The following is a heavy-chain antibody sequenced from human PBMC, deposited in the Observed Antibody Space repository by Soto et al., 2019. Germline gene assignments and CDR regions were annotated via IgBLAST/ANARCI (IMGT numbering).Heavy chain of an antibody. D-gene: IGHD6-19*01. V-gene: IGHV3-23*01. Sequence: PGGSLRLSCAASGFTFSSYAMSWVRQAPGKGLEWVSAISGSGGSTYYADSVKGRFTISRDNSKNTLYLQMNSLRAGDTAVYYCAKEGEHSSGWANFDYWGQGTLVTVSS. CDR2: ISGSGGST. CDR3: AKEGEHSSGWANFDY. J-gene: IGHJ4*02. CDR1: GFTFSSYA.